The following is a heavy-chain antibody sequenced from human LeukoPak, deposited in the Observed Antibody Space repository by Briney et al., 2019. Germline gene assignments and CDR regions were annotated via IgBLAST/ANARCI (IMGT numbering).Heavy chain of an antibody. Sequence: PGGSLRLSCAASSGFTFSTYGMNWVRQAPGKGLEWVSYISSSSSTIYYADSVKGRFTISRDNAKNSLYLQMNSLRAEDTAVYYCVAVTMVRGVIYDAFDIWGQGTMVTVSS. CDR1: GFTFSTYG. V-gene: IGHV3-48*04. J-gene: IGHJ3*02. CDR2: ISSSSSTI. D-gene: IGHD3-10*01. CDR3: VAVTMVRGVIYDAFDI.